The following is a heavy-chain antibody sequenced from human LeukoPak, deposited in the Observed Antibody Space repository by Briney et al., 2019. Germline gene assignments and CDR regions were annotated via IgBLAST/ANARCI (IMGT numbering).Heavy chain of an antibody. D-gene: IGHD3-3*01. CDR3: ARDPRGPYDFWSGYLSGPFDY. CDR2: ISAYNGNT. CDR1: GYTFTSYG. Sequence: ASVKVSCKASGYTFTSYGINWVRQAPGQGLEWMGWISAYNGNTNYAQKLQGRVTMTTDTSTSTAYMELRSLRSDDTAVYYCARDPRGPYDFWSGYLSGPFDYWGQGTLVTVSS. V-gene: IGHV1-18*01. J-gene: IGHJ4*02.